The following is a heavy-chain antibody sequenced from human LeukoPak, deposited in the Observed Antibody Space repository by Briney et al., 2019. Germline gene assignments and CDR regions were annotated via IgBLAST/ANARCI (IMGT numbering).Heavy chain of an antibody. D-gene: IGHD1-1*01. CDR3: APTGTTGFGYFDY. CDR1: GFTFSTYG. V-gene: IGHV3-30*02. Sequence: GGSLGLSCAASGFTFSTYGMHWVRQAPGKGLEWVAFIQYDGSNKYSADSVKGRFTISRDNSKNTLYLQMNSLRAEDTAVYYCAPTGTTGFGYFDYWGQGTLVTVSS. CDR2: IQYDGSNK. J-gene: IGHJ4*02.